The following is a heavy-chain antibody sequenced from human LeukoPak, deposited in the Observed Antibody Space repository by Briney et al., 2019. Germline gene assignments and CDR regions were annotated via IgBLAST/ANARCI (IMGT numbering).Heavy chain of an antibody. Sequence: GASVKVSCKASGYTFTSYGISWVRQAPGQGLEWMGWISAYNGNTNYAQKLQGRVTMTTDTSTSTAYMELRSLRSDDTAVYYCARSQDPEYCSGGSCYLNWLDPWGQGTLVTVSS. CDR1: GYTFTSYG. CDR3: ARSQDPEYCSGGSCYLNWLDP. J-gene: IGHJ5*02. CDR2: ISAYNGNT. V-gene: IGHV1-18*01. D-gene: IGHD2-15*01.